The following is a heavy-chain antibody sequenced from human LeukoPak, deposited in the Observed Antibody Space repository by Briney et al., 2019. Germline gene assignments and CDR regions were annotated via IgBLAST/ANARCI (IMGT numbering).Heavy chain of an antibody. D-gene: IGHD6-19*01. Sequence: GASVKVSRKASGGTFSSYAISWVRQAPGRGLEWMGGIIPIFGTANYAQKFQGRVTITADESTSTAYVELSSLRSEDTAVYYCAREVGSGPRNWGQGTLVTVSS. CDR1: GGTFSSYA. J-gene: IGHJ4*02. CDR3: AREVGSGPRN. V-gene: IGHV1-69*13. CDR2: IIPIFGTA.